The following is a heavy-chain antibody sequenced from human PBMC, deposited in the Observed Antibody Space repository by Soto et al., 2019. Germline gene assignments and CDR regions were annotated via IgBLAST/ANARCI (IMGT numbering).Heavy chain of an antibody. J-gene: IGHJ4*01. V-gene: IGHV4-59*13. CDR3: ARDSSGRYADN. D-gene: IGHD1-26*01. Sequence: PSETLSLTCTVSGGSIGTYYWSWLRQPPGRGLEWIGFVYYNGYTEYNPSLKSRVTISVDTSKNQFSLKLNSVTAADTAVYYCARDSSGRYADNWGQGTLVTVSS. CDR2: VYYNGYT. CDR1: GGSIGTYY.